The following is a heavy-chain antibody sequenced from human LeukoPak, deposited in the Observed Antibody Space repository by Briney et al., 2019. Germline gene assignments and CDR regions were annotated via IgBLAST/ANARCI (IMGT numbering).Heavy chain of an antibody. CDR2: INHSGST. CDR1: GGSFSGSY. CDR3: AIGALGSYGAFDF. D-gene: IGHD1-26*01. J-gene: IGHJ3*01. Sequence: SETLSLTCAVYGGSFSGSYWTWIRQPPGKGLEWIGEINHSGSTNYNPSLKSRVTISVDTSMNQFSLKLNSVTAADTAVYYCAIGALGSYGAFDFWGRGTMVTVSS. V-gene: IGHV4-34*01.